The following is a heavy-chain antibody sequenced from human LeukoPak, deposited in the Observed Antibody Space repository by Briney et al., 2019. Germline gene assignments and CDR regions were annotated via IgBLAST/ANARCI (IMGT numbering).Heavy chain of an antibody. Sequence: GGSLRLSCAASGLTFSSYAMHWVRQAPGKGLEWVAVISYDGSNKYYADSVKGRFTISRDNSKNTLYLQMNSLRVEDTAVYYCAKSRVAVAAPRNWFDPWGQGTLVTVSS. CDR1: GLTFSSYA. J-gene: IGHJ5*02. V-gene: IGHV3-30-3*02. CDR2: ISYDGSNK. D-gene: IGHD6-19*01. CDR3: AKSRVAVAAPRNWFDP.